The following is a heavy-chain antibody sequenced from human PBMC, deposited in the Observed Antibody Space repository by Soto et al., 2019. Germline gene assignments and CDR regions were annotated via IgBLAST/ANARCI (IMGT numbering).Heavy chain of an antibody. D-gene: IGHD2-21*02. CDR2: MYNTGSA. J-gene: IGHJ6*02. V-gene: IGHV4-59*01. CDR3: ARDLWGYCGADCYPLDV. Sequence: SDTLSLTCTVSGGSISRYYWSWIRQPPGKGLEWIGYMYNTGSAIYNPSLKSRVTISVDTSKNQFSLKLNSVTAADTAVYYCARDLWGYCGADCYPLDVWRQGTTVTVSS. CDR1: GGSISRYY.